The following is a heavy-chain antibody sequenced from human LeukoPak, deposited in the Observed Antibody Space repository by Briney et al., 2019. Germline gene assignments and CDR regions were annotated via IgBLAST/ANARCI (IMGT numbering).Heavy chain of an antibody. CDR2: ISGSGGST. Sequence: GGSLRLSCAASGFTFSSYAMSWVRQAPEKGLEWVSAISGSGGSTYYADSVKGRFTISRDNSKNTLYLQMNSLRAEDTAVYYCAKVIVGATGYFDYWGQGTLVTVSS. J-gene: IGHJ4*02. CDR3: AKVIVGATGYFDY. V-gene: IGHV3-23*01. D-gene: IGHD1-26*01. CDR1: GFTFSSYA.